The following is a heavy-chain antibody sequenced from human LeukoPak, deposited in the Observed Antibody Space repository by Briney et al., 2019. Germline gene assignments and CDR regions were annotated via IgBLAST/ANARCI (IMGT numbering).Heavy chain of an antibody. D-gene: IGHD6-13*01. CDR2: IKQDGSEK. J-gene: IGHJ5*01. V-gene: IGHV3-7*01. Sequence: PGGSLRLSCAASGFTFSTYWMSWVRQAPGKGLERVANIKQDGSEKYYLDSVKGRFTISRDNAKNSLYLQMNSLRAEDTAVYFCTREAAAGIDSWGHGTPVTVSS. CDR1: GFTFSTYW. CDR3: TREAAAGIDS.